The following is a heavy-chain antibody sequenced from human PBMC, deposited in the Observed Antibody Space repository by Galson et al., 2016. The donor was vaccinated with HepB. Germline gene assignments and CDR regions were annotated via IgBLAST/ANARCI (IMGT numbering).Heavy chain of an antibody. D-gene: IGHD2-15*01. CDR2: IWYDGSNK. CDR1: GFTFSTYG. CDR3: ARNLFSGAGYSVDY. V-gene: IGHV3-33*01. J-gene: IGHJ4*02. Sequence: SLRLTCAASGFTFSTYGMHWVRQARGKELEWVAVIWYDGSNKNYADFVKGRFTISRDNTKNLAFLQMDSLRAEDTAVYYCARNLFSGAGYSVDYWGQGTLVTVSS.